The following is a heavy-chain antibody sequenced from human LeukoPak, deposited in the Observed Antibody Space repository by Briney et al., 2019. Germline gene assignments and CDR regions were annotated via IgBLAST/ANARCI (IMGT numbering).Heavy chain of an antibody. CDR2: IKQDGSEK. CDR3: ARDNSKWLRAQYWFDP. Sequence: PGGSLRLSCAASGFTFSSYWMSWVRQAPGKGLEWVANIKQDGSEKYYVDSVKGRFTISRDNAKNSLYLQMNSLRAEDTAVYYCARDNSKWLRAQYWFDPWGQGTLVTVSS. CDR1: GFTFSSYW. V-gene: IGHV3-7*01. J-gene: IGHJ5*02. D-gene: IGHD5-12*01.